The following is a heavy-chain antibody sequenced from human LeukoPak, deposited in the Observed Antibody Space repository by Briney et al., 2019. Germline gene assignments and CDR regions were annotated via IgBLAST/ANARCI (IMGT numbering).Heavy chain of an antibody. CDR3: ARYEKWFGEFTIDY. V-gene: IGHV4-59*04. J-gene: IGHJ4*02. CDR1: GGSISSYY. Sequence: SETLSLTCTVSGGSISSYYWSWIRQPPGKGLEWIGYIYYSGSTYYNPSLKSRVTISVDTSKNQFSLKLSSVTAADTAVYYCARYEKWFGEFTIDYWGQGTLVTVSS. CDR2: IYYSGST. D-gene: IGHD3-10*01.